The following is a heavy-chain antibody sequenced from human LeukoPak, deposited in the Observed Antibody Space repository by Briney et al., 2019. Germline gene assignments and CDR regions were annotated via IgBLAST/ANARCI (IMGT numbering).Heavy chain of an antibody. CDR3: ARDRQHVSSGYYLYYYYYMDV. V-gene: IGHV1-2*02. J-gene: IGHJ6*03. D-gene: IGHD3-22*01. CDR2: INPNSGGT. CDR1: GYTFTGYY. Sequence: ASVRVSCKASGYTFTGYYMHWVRQAPGQGLEWMGWINPNSGGTNYAQKFQGRVTMTRDTSISTAYMELSRLRSDDTAVYYCARDRQHVSSGYYLYYYYYMDVWGKGTTVTVSS.